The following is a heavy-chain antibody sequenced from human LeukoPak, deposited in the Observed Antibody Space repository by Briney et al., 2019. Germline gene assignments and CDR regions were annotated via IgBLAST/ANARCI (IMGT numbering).Heavy chain of an antibody. CDR1: GGSFSSYH. CDR2: AHSDRTT. Sequence: SETLSLTCTVSGGSFSSYHWSWIRQFVGKGLEWIGRAHSDRTTNYNPSLKSRVTMSIDTSKNQFSLKLSSVTAADTAVYYCARGPPRYCSSTSCYLNYWGQGTLVTVSS. V-gene: IGHV4-4*07. J-gene: IGHJ4*02. D-gene: IGHD2-2*01. CDR3: ARGPPRYCSSTSCYLNY.